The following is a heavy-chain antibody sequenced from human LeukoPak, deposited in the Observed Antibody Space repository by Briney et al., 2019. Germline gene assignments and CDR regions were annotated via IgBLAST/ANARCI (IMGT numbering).Heavy chain of an antibody. Sequence: GESLKISCRGSGYFFTSFWIGWVRQMPGKGLEWMGIIYPSDSDTKYSPSFQGQVTISADKSISTAYLQWSSLKASDTAMYYCASSTPGGAFDIWGQGTMVTVSS. D-gene: IGHD3-10*01. CDR2: IYPSDSDT. CDR1: GYFFTSFW. J-gene: IGHJ3*02. V-gene: IGHV5-51*01. CDR3: ASSTPGGAFDI.